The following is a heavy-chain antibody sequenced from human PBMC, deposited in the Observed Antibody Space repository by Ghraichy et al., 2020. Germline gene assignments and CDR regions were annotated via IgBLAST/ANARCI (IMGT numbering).Heavy chain of an antibody. D-gene: IGHD3-10*01. Sequence: GGSLRLSCAASGFTFSDYYMSWIRQAPGKGLEWVSYISSSSSYTNYAASVKGRFTISRDNAKNSLYLQMNSLRAEDTAVYYCARVQLLWFGELLSVDYMDVWGKGTTVTVSS. V-gene: IGHV3-11*05. CDR2: ISSSSSYT. CDR3: ARVQLLWFGELLSVDYMDV. J-gene: IGHJ6*03. CDR1: GFTFSDYY.